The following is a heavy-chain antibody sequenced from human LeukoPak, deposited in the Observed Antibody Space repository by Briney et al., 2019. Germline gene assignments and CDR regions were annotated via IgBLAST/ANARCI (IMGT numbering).Heavy chain of an antibody. CDR1: GFTFSSYA. CDR3: ARAYGDYVPFDY. V-gene: IGHV3-23*01. J-gene: IGHJ4*02. Sequence: PGGSLRLSCAASGFTFSSYAMSWVRQAPGKGLEWVSAISGSGGSTYCADSVKGRFTISRDNSKNTLYLQMNSLRAEDTAVYYCARAYGDYVPFDYWGQGTLVTVSS. D-gene: IGHD4-17*01. CDR2: ISGSGGST.